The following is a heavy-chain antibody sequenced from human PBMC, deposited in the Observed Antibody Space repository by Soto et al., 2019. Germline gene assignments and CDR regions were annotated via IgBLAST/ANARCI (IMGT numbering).Heavy chain of an antibody. Sequence: PGGSLRLSCAASGFTFSNYAMSWSLQAPGKGLEWVSTIRETGNTYYADSVRGRFATSRDNSENTLYLQMSSLRAEDTAVYYCARVYDSIGARIYYYYYGMDVWGQGTTVTSP. CDR2: IRETGNT. V-gene: IGHV3-23*01. D-gene: IGHD5-12*01. J-gene: IGHJ6*02. CDR1: GFTFSNYA. CDR3: ARVYDSIGARIYYYYYGMDV.